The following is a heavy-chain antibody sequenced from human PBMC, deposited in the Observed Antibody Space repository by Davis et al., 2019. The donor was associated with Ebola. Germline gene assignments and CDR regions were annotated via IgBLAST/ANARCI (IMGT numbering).Heavy chain of an antibody. CDR3: THERVTMIVVVITFDGMDV. J-gene: IGHJ6*02. CDR2: VRSKTYGGTT. Sequence: GESLKISCASAGFTFRDYAMSWVRQAPGKGLEWVGFVRSKTYGGTTEYAASVKGRFTISRDDSKSIAYLQMNSLKTEDTAVYYCTHERVTMIVVVITFDGMDVWGQGTTVTVSS. D-gene: IGHD3-22*01. V-gene: IGHV3-49*04. CDR1: GFTFRDYA.